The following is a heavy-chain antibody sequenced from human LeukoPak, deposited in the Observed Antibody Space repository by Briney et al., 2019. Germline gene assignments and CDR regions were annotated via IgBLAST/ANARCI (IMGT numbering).Heavy chain of an antibody. CDR3: ARNAPTLASGYYPYYFDY. CDR1: GGSFSGYY. V-gene: IGHV4-34*01. Sequence: CAXYGGSFSGYYWSWVRQPPGKGLEWIGEINHSGSTNYNPSLKSRVTISVDTSKNQFSLKLSSVTAADTAVYYCARNAPTLASGYYPYYFDYWGQGTLVTVSS. D-gene: IGHD3-22*01. CDR2: INHSGST. J-gene: IGHJ4*02.